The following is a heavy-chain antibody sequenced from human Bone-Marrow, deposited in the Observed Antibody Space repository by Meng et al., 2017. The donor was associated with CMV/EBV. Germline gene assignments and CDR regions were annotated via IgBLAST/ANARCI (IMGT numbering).Heavy chain of an antibody. J-gene: IGHJ6*02. CDR1: GGSISSYY. Sequence: SETLSLTCTVSGGSISSYYWSWIRQPPGKGLEWIGYIYYSGSTNYNPSLKSRVTISVDTSKNQFSLKLSSVTAADTAVYYCARGSGSRGDVWGQGTTVNVAS. CDR3: ARGSGSRGDV. CDR2: IYYSGST. V-gene: IGHV4-59*01. D-gene: IGHD7-27*01.